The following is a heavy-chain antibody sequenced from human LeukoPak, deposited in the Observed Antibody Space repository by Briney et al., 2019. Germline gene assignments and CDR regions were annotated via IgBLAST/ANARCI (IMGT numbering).Heavy chain of an antibody. CDR1: GGSISSYS. V-gene: IGHV4-59*01. D-gene: IGHD3-16*01. CDR2: MYYRGST. Sequence: SETLSLTCTVSGGSISSYSWNWIRQPPGRGLEWIGHMYYRGSTNFNPSLRSRVTMSLDTSKNQFSLKLSSVTAADTAVYYCAKGDGNDSGWFDPWGQGTLVTVSS. J-gene: IGHJ5*02. CDR3: AKGDGNDSGWFDP.